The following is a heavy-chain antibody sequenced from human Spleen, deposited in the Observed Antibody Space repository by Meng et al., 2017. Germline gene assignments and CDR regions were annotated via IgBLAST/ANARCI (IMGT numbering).Heavy chain of an antibody. Sequence: QVQLQESGQGLVQPSETLSLTCAVYGGSFSGYYWSWIRQPPGKGLEWIGEINHSGSTNYNPSLKSRVTISVDTSKNQFSLKLSSVTAADTAVYYCARAEGLRLGEFHWFDPWGQGTLVTVSS. CDR1: GGSFSGYY. D-gene: IGHD3-16*01. CDR2: INHSGST. CDR3: ARAEGLRLGEFHWFDP. J-gene: IGHJ5*02. V-gene: IGHV4-34*09.